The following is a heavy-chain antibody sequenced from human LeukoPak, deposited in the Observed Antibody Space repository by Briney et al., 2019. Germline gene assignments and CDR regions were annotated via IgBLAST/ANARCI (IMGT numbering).Heavy chain of an antibody. V-gene: IGHV4-61*02. J-gene: IGHJ3*02. CDR3: ARAASITIFGEFVGRDAFDI. D-gene: IGHD3-3*01. Sequence: SETLSLTCTASGGPISSGSYYWSWIRQPAGKGLEWIGRIYTSGSTNYNPSLKSRVTISVDTSKNQFSLKLSSVTAADTAVYYCARAASITIFGEFVGRDAFDIWGQGTMVTVSS. CDR2: IYTSGST. CDR1: GGPISSGSYY.